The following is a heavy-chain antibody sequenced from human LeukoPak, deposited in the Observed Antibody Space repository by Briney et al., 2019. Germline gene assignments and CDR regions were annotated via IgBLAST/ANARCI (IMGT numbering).Heavy chain of an antibody. V-gene: IGHV1-18*01. CDR3: ARDPDGYCSSTSCYGGPVY. Sequence: GASVKVSCKASGYTFTNYGISWLRQAPGQGLEWMGWITAYNGNTNYAQKLQGRVTMTTDTSTSTAYMELRSLRSDDTAVYYCARDPDGYCSSTSCYGGPVYWGQGTLVTVSS. J-gene: IGHJ4*02. CDR1: GYTFTNYG. D-gene: IGHD2-2*01. CDR2: ITAYNGNT.